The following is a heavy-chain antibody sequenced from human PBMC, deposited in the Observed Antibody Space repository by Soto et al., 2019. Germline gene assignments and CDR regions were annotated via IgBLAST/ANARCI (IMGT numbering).Heavy chain of an antibody. J-gene: IGHJ4*02. CDR2: ISSSSSYI. D-gene: IGHD3-22*01. Sequence: PGGSLRLSCAASGFTFSSYSMNWVRQAPGTGLEWVSSISSSSSYIYYADSVQGRFTISRDNAENSLYLQMNSLRAEDTAVYYCARGTYYYDSSVYYGYWGQGT. CDR3: ARGTYYYDSSVYYGY. V-gene: IGHV3-21*01. CDR1: GFTFSSYS.